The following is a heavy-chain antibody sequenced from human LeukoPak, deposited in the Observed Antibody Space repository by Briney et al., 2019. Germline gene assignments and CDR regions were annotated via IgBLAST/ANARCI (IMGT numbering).Heavy chain of an antibody. CDR2: ISGAGRST. J-gene: IGHJ4*02. V-gene: IGHV3-23*01. CDR1: GFTFSSYW. D-gene: IGHD3-3*01. CDR3: AKRSGGPSPFDY. Sequence: GGSLRLSCAASGFTFSSYWMHWVRQAPGKGLEWVSSISGAGRSTYYADSVKGRFSISRDNSKKTLYLQMNSLRAEDTAVYYCAKRSGGPSPFDYWGQGALVTVSS.